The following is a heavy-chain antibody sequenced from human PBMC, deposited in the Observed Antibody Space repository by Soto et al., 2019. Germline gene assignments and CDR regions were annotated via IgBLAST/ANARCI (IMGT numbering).Heavy chain of an antibody. CDR2: IKQDGSEK. V-gene: IGHV3-7*01. Sequence: GGSLRLSCAASGFTFSSYWMSWVRQAPGKGLEWVANIKQDGSEKYYVDSVKGRFTISRDNAKNSLYLQMNSLRAEDTAVYYCASRRGLHGGYYYYMDVWGKGTTVTVSS. CDR1: GFTFSSYW. J-gene: IGHJ6*03. CDR3: ASRRGLHGGYYYYMDV. D-gene: IGHD3-16*01.